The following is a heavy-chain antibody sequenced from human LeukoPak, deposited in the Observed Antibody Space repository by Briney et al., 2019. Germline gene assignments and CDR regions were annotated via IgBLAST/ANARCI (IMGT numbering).Heavy chain of an antibody. V-gene: IGHV3-7*05. Sequence: AGTLRLSCAASGFTFSSYWMSWVRQGPGKGLERVANIKQDGSDKYYVDSVKGRLTISRDNSKNSLYLLMNSLRAEDTAVYYCARTQCISTRCSHYFDYWGQGTLVSVSS. J-gene: IGHJ4*02. D-gene: IGHD2-2*01. CDR2: IKQDGSDK. CDR1: GFTFSSYW. CDR3: ARTQCISTRCSHYFDY.